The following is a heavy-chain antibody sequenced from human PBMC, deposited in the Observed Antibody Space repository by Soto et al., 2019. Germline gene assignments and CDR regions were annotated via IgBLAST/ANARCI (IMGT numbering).Heavy chain of an antibody. CDR2: IYDSGST. J-gene: IGHJ4*02. V-gene: IGHV4-30-2*01. CDR1: GGSINSGGYS. Sequence: PSETLSLTCAVSGGSINSGGYSWSWIRQPPGKGLEWIGYIYDSGSTYYHPSLKSRVTISADRSKNHFSLKLSSVTAADSAVYYCARGGGRAYGFDYWGQGTLVTVPQ. CDR3: ARGGGRAYGFDY. D-gene: IGHD3-16*01.